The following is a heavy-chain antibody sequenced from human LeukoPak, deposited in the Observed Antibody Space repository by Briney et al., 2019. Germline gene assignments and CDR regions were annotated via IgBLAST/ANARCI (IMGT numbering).Heavy chain of an antibody. CDR3: ARGSYYDFWSGYYRWFGP. J-gene: IGHJ5*02. V-gene: IGHV1-2*02. CDR2: INPNSGGT. Sequence: GASVKVSCKASEYTFTSYDINWVRQATGQGLEWMGWINPNSGGTNYAQKFQGRVTMTRDTSISTAYMELSRLRSDDTAVYYCARGSYYDFWSGYYRWFGPWGQGTLVTVSS. CDR1: EYTFTSYD. D-gene: IGHD3-3*01.